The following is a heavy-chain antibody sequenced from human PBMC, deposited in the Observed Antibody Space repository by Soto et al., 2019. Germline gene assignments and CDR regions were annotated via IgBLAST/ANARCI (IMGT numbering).Heavy chain of an antibody. CDR2: ITFSGNTV. Sequence: PGGVLRLSCAASGFTFSDSYMSWIRQAPGKGLEWISYITFSGNTVYYADSLKGRFTISRDNAKNSLYLQMNRLRAEDTAVYYCARVSWREKYGMDVWGQGTTVTVSS. CDR1: GFTFSDSY. CDR3: ARVSWREKYGMDV. J-gene: IGHJ6*02. V-gene: IGHV3-11*01.